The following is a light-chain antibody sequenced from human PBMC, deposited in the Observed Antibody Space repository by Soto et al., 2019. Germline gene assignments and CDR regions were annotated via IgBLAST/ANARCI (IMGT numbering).Light chain of an antibody. J-gene: IGKJ1*01. V-gene: IGKV3-20*01. CDR1: QSVSSTY. CDR2: GAS. CDR3: HQYVSSWT. Sequence: EIVLTQSPGTLSLSPGERATLSCRASQSVSSTYVAWYQQKSGQAPRLLIYGASSRATGIPDRFSGSGSGTDFTLTISRLETEDFAVYYCHQYVSSWTFGQGTKVDIX.